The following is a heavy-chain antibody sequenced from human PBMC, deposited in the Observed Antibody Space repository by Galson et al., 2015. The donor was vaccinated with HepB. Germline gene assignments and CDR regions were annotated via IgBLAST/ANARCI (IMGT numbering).Heavy chain of an antibody. CDR1: GFTFSRLG. CDR2: LGVSSTT. J-gene: IGHJ4*02. D-gene: IGHD1-1*01. V-gene: IGHV3-23*01. Sequence: SLRLSCAASGFTFSRLGMTWVRQAPGKGLECVAVLGVSSTTDYADSVKGRFTISRANSKNMLFLQMNNLSAEDTAVYYCAKGTTDIDYWGQGTLVTVSS. CDR3: AKGTTDIDY.